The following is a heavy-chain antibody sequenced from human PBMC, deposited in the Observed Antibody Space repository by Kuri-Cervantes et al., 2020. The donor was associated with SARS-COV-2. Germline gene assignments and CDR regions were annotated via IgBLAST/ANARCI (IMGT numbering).Heavy chain of an antibody. CDR3: AKDRVGVQDF. CDR2: ISHDGKNK. CDR1: GFKFSRTD. V-gene: IGHV3-30*18. J-gene: IGHJ4*02. D-gene: IGHD2-21*01. Sequence: GESLKISCAASGFKFSRTDMHWVRQAPGKGLEWVAVISHDGKNKKCIASGKGRFTISRDNSQSTLYLHMKSLRSEDTAMYYCAKDRVGVQDFWGQGTLVTVSS.